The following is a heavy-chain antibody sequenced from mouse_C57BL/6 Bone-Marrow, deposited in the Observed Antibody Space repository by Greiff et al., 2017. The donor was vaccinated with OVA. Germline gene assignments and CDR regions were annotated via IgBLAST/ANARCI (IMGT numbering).Heavy chain of an antibody. CDR2: IYPRSGNT. CDR3: ARGYGSSSGLAD. CDR1: GYTFTSYG. D-gene: IGHD1-1*01. V-gene: IGHV1-81*01. J-gene: IGHJ3*01. Sequence: VQLQQSGAELARPGASVKLSCKASGYTFTSYGISWVKQRTGQGLEWIGEIYPRSGNTYYNEKFKGKATLTADKSSSTAYMELRSLPSEDSAVFFGARGYGSSSGLADWGQGTLVTGSA.